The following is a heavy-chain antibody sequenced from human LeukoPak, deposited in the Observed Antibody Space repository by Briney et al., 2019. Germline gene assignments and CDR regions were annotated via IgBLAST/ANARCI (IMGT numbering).Heavy chain of an antibody. CDR2: IKSKTDGGTT. CDR1: GFNFANAY. V-gene: IGHV3-15*01. D-gene: IGHD1-26*01. CDR3: TTPTVGATGVNDY. J-gene: IGHJ4*02. Sequence: PGGSLRLSCAASGFNFANAYMSWVRQAPGKGLEWVGRIKSKTDGGTTDYAAPVKGRFTISRDDSKNTLYLQMNSLKTEDTAVYYCTTPTVGATGVNDYWGQGTLVTVSS.